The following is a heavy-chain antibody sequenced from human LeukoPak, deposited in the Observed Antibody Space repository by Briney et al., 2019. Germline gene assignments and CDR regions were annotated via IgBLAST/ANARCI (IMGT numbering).Heavy chain of an antibody. D-gene: IGHD3-22*01. Sequence: ASVKVACKASGFPFNGYYMHWVRQAPGEGVEWMGWINPNSGDANYAQKFQGRVTMTRDTSISTAYMELRRLRSDDTAVYHCAREGDSSADAFDIWGQGTMVTVSS. J-gene: IGHJ3*02. CDR2: INPNSGDA. CDR1: GFPFNGYY. V-gene: IGHV1-2*02. CDR3: AREGDSSADAFDI.